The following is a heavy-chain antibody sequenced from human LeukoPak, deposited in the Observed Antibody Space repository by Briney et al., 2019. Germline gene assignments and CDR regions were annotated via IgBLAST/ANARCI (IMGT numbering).Heavy chain of an antibody. CDR3: ARDLSLWPGVAAGGDWAFDI. CDR2: IIPILGIA. D-gene: IGHD2-21*02. CDR1: GGTFSSYA. V-gene: IGHV1-69*04. J-gene: IGHJ3*02. Sequence: GASVKVSCKASGGTFSSYAISWVRQAPGQGLEWMGRIIPILGIANYAQKFQGRVTITADKSTSTAYMELSSLRSEDTAVYYCARDLSLWPGVAAGGDWAFDIWGQGTMVTVSS.